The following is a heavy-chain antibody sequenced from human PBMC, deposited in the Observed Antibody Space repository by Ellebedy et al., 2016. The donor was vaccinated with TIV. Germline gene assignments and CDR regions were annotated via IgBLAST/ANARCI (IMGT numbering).Heavy chain of an antibody. CDR1: GFTFSSYG. J-gene: IGHJ2*01. CDR2: ISYDGSNK. D-gene: IGHD2-21*02. Sequence: GGSLRLXCAASGFTFSSYGMHWVRQAPGKGLEWVAVISYDGSNKYYADSVKGRFTISRDNSKNTLYLQMNSLRAEDTAVYYCAKDGVTAIRSYWYFDLWGRGTLVTVSS. V-gene: IGHV3-30*18. CDR3: AKDGVTAIRSYWYFDL.